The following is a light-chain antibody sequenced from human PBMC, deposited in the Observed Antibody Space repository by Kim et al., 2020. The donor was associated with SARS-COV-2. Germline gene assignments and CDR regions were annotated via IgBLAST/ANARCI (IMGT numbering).Light chain of an antibody. CDR3: QAWDSSTVV. V-gene: IGLV3-1*01. CDR1: KLGDKY. Sequence: SYELTQPPSVSVSPGQTASITCSGDKLGDKYACXYQQKPGQSPVLVIYRDSKRPSGIPERFSGSNSGNTATLTISGTQAMDEADYYCQAWDSSTVVFGGG. CDR2: RDS. J-gene: IGLJ2*01.